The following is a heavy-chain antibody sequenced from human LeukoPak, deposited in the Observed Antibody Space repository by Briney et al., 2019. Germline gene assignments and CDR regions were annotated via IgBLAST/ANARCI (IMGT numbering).Heavy chain of an antibody. V-gene: IGHV4-30-4*02. CDR3: AKYSGSYWFDP. J-gene: IGHJ5*02. CDR2: IYYSGST. CDR1: GGSISSGDYY. D-gene: IGHD1-26*01. Sequence: SEALSLTCTVSGGSISSGDYYWSWIRQPPGKGLEWIGYIYYSGSTYYNPSLKSRVTISVDTSKNQFSLKLSSVTAADTAVYYCAKYSGSYWFDPWGQGTLVTVSS.